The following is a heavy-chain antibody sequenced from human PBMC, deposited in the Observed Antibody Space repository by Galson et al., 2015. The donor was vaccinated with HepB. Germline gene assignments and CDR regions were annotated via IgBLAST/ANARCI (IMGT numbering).Heavy chain of an antibody. D-gene: IGHD3-10*01. Sequence: SLRLSCAASGFTFSTYSMNWVRQAPGKGLEWVSSISSSTSYIYYADSVKGRFTISRDNAKNSLFLQMNSLRAEDTAVYYCARDYRPGFGSGSYYPSWFDPWGQGTLVTVSS. J-gene: IGHJ5*02. CDR1: GFTFSTYS. CDR2: ISSSTSYI. V-gene: IGHV3-21*04. CDR3: ARDYRPGFGSGSYYPSWFDP.